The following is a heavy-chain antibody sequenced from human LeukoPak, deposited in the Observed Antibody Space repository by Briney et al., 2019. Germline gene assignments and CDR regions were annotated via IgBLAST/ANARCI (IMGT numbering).Heavy chain of an antibody. CDR2: ISYDGSNK. Sequence: GSLRLSCAASGFTFSSYGMHWVRQAPGKGLEWVAVISYDGSNKYYADSVKGRFTISRDNSKNTLYLQMNSLRAEDTAVYYCAKASGGEWLPGDYWGQGTLVTVSS. CDR1: GFTFSSYG. V-gene: IGHV3-30*18. D-gene: IGHD6-19*01. CDR3: AKASGGEWLPGDY. J-gene: IGHJ4*02.